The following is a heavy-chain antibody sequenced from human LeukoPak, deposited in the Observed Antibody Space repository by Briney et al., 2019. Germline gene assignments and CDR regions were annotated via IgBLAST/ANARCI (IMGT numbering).Heavy chain of an antibody. D-gene: IGHD4-23*01. V-gene: IGHV1-2*02. J-gene: IGHJ3*02. Sequence: ASVKVSCKASGYTFTGYYMHWVREAPGQGLEWMGWINPNSGGTNYAQKFQGRVTMTRDTSISTAYMELSRLRSADTAVYYCSTYALDGGNSNDAFNIWGQGTMVTVSS. CDR1: GYTFTGYY. CDR3: STYALDGGNSNDAFNI. CDR2: INPNSGGT.